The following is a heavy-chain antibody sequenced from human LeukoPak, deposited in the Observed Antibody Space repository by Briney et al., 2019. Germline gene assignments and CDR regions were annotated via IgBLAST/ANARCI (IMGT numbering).Heavy chain of an antibody. V-gene: IGHV3-7*03. J-gene: IGHJ4*02. D-gene: IGHD3-10*01. CDR1: GFTFSTHR. Sequence: GGSLRLSCAASGFTFSTHRMSWVRQIPGKGLEWVANIKQDGSEKHYVDSVRGRFTISRDNAESSLYLQMNSLRAEDTAVYYCASDFGSGSFFAYWGQGTLVTVSS. CDR3: ASDFGSGSFFAY. CDR2: IKQDGSEK.